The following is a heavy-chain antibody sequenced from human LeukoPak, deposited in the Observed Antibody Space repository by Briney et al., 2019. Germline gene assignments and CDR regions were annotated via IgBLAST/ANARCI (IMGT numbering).Heavy chain of an antibody. CDR3: ARVRRYCSGGSCYSGYYFDY. CDR1: GFTFSSYD. CDR2: IGTAGDT. J-gene: IGHJ4*02. V-gene: IGHV3-13*01. Sequence: PGGSLRLSCAASGFTFSSYDVHWVRQATGKGLEWVSAIGTAGDTYYPGSVKGRFTISRENAKNSLYLQMNSLRAGDTAVYYCARVRRYCSGGSCYSGYYFDYWGQGTLVTVSS. D-gene: IGHD2-15*01.